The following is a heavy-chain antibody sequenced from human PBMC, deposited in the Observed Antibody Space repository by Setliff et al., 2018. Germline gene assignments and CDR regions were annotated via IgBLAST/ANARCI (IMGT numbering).Heavy chain of an antibody. Sequence: SETLSLTCTVSGGSISSSSYYWGWIRQPPGKGLEWIGSIYYSGSTYYNPSLKSRVTISVDTSKNQLSLKLSSVTAADTALYYCTVYNTGSSKDHYWGQGTPVTVSS. J-gene: IGHJ4*02. V-gene: IGHV4-39*01. D-gene: IGHD2-8*02. CDR1: GGSISSSSYY. CDR3: TVYNTGSSKDHY. CDR2: IYYSGST.